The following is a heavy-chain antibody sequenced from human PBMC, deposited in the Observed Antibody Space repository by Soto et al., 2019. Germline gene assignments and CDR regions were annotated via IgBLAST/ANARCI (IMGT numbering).Heavy chain of an antibody. CDR1: GASISSSDYH. J-gene: IGHJ4*02. D-gene: IGHD3-16*01. CDR2: IYYSGNT. V-gene: IGHV4-39*01. CDR3: ARQGVFSSYTYPPSRF. Sequence: SETLSLTCTVSGASISSSDYHWGWIRQPPGKGLEWIGSIYYSGNTYYNPSLKSRVTMSVDTSKNQFSLKLNSVTAADTAVYYXARQGVFSSYTYPPSRFWGRGTLVTVSS.